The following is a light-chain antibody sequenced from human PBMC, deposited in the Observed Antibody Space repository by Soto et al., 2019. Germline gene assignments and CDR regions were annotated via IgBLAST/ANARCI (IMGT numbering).Light chain of an antibody. V-gene: IGLV1-40*01. J-gene: IGLJ1*01. CDR2: GNG. CDR3: QSYDSSLSGYV. CDR1: SSNIGAGYD. Sequence: QSVLTQPPSVSGAPGQRVTISCTGSSSNIGAGYDVHWYQQLPGTAPKLFIYGNGNRPSGVPDRFSGSKSGTSASLAITGLQAEDEADYYCQSYDSSLSGYVFGTGTKVTVL.